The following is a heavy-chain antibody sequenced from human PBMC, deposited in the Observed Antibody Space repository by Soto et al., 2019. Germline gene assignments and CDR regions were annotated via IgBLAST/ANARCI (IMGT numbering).Heavy chain of an antibody. D-gene: IGHD6-13*01. CDR3: ARESIATADIDPYLDV. V-gene: IGHV3-33*01. CDR2: IWNDGNTK. Sequence: GGSLRLSCTASGFTFSTYGMHWVRQAPGKGLEWVALIWNDGNTKYYADSVKGRFTISGDNSQNTLYLQMNSLRVEDTAVYYCARESIATADIDPYLDVWGQGTTVTVSS. CDR1: GFTFSTYG. J-gene: IGHJ6*02.